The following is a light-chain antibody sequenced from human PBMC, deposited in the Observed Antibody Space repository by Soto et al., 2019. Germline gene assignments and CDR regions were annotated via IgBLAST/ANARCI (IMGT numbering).Light chain of an antibody. CDR2: AAS. CDR1: QGISSY. Sequence: IWLTQALSFLSASTGDRVTISCRMSQGISSYLAWYQQKPGKAPELLIYAASTLQSGVPSRFSGNGSGTDFTLTISRLDPEDFAVYYCQQYGSSASFGQGTKVDI. CDR3: QQYGSSAS. J-gene: IGKJ1*01. V-gene: IGKV1D-8*02.